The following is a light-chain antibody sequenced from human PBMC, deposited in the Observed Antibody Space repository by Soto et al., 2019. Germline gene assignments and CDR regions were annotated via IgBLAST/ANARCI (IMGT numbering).Light chain of an antibody. V-gene: IGKV1-5*03. CDR3: QQYNSYSPFT. J-gene: IGKJ2*01. CDR1: ESVSNS. CDR2: RAS. Sequence: DIQMTQFPSTLSASVGDRVTITCRASESVSNSLAWYQQQPGKAPRLLIYRASSLENDVPSRFSGSGSGTEFTLTISSLRPDDFATYYCQQYNSYSPFTFGQGTKVEI.